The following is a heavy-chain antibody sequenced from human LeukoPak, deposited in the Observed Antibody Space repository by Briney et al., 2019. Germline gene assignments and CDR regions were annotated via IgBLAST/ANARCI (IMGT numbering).Heavy chain of an antibody. CDR3: ASETTKDSSGYYGGAFDI. Sequence: GGSLRLSCAASGFTFSSYGMSWVRQAPGKGLEWVSAISGSGGSTYYADSVKGRFTISRDNSKNTLYLQMNSLRAEDTAVYYCASETTKDSSGYYGGAFDIWGQGTMVTVSS. CDR2: ISGSGGST. V-gene: IGHV3-23*01. D-gene: IGHD3-22*01. CDR1: GFTFSSYG. J-gene: IGHJ3*02.